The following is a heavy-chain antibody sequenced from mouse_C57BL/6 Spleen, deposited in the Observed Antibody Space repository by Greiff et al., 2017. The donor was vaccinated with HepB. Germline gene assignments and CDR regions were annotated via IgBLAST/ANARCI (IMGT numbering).Heavy chain of an antibody. V-gene: IGHV1-55*01. J-gene: IGHJ4*01. CDR3: ARSGGQEAMDY. Sequence: QVQLKQPGAELVKPGASVKMSCKASGYTFTSYWITWVKQRPGQGLEWIGDIYPGSGSTNYNEKFKSKATLTVDTSSSTAYMQLSSLTSEDSAVYYCARSGGQEAMDYWGQGTSVTVSS. CDR1: GYTFTSYW. CDR2: IYPGSGST. D-gene: IGHD3-2*02.